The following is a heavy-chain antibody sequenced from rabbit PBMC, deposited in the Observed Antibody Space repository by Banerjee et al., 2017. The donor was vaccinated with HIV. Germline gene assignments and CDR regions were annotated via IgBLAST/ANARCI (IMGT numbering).Heavy chain of an antibody. V-gene: IGHV1S40*01. CDR2: IFTGSSGST. CDR3: ARGDYSDGWGLRL. Sequence: QSLEESGGGLVQPGASLTLTCTASGFSFTNNYDMCWVRQAPGKGLEWIACIFTGSSGSTYYTNWAKGRFTISKTSSTTVTLQMTSLTAADTATYFCARGDYSDGWGLRLWGPGTLVTVS. D-gene: IGHD4-1*01. CDR1: GFSFTNNYD. J-gene: IGHJ4*01.